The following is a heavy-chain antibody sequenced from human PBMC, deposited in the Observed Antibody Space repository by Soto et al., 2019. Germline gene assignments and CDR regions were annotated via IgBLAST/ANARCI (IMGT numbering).Heavy chain of an antibody. J-gene: IGHJ5*02. CDR2: ISAYNGNT. Sequence: RASVKVSCKASGYTFTTYGINWVRQAPGQGLEWMGWISAYNGNTRYAQNLQGRVTMATDTSTSTAYMELRSLRSDDTAVYYCARDLVAVRPGWFDPWGQGTLVTVSS. D-gene: IGHD6-6*01. CDR1: GYTFTTYG. CDR3: ARDLVAVRPGWFDP. V-gene: IGHV1-18*01.